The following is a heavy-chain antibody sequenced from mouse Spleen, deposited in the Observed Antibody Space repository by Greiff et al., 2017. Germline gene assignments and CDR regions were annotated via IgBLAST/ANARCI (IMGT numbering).Heavy chain of an antibody. CDR3: ARDGNYLYYFDY. Sequence: EVKVVESGPELVKPGASVKMSCKASGYTFTSYVMHWVKQKPGQGLEWIGYINPYNDGTKYNEKFKGKATLTSDKSSSTAYMELSSLTSEDSAVYYCARDGNYLYYFDYWGQGTTLTVSS. CDR1: GYTFTSYV. J-gene: IGHJ2*01. V-gene: IGHV1-14*01. CDR2: INPYNDGT. D-gene: IGHD2-1*01.